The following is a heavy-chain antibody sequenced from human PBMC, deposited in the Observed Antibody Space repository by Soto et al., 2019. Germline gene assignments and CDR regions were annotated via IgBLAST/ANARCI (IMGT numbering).Heavy chain of an antibody. J-gene: IGHJ4*02. Sequence: QVQLVQSGAEMKKPGSSVKVSCQSSGGTFNTYAMNWVRQAPGQGPEWMGDISPMFGAANYAPKFQGRVTITADESTATSYMQLSSLTSEDTALYFCAREVQVHTHASVYWGQGTLVTVSS. CDR3: AREVQVHTHASVY. D-gene: IGHD3-10*01. V-gene: IGHV1-69*19. CDR2: ISPMFGAA. CDR1: GGTFNTYA.